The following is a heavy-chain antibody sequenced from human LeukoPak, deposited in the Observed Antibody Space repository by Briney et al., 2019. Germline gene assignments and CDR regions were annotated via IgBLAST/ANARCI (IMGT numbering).Heavy chain of an antibody. D-gene: IGHD1-26*01. CDR2: IKPDGSEK. CDR1: GFTFRNYW. CDR3: AREELLGAYYYYGMDV. V-gene: IGHV3-7*01. Sequence: GGSLRLSCAASGFTFRNYWMNWVRQAPGKGLEWVANIKPDGSEKYYVDSVKGRFTISRDNAKNSLYLQMNSLRAEDTAVYYCAREELLGAYYYYGMDVWGQGTTVTVSS. J-gene: IGHJ6*02.